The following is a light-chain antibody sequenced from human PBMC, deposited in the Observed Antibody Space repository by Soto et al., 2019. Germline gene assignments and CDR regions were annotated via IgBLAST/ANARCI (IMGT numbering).Light chain of an antibody. CDR1: QNINEW. CDR2: DAS. CDR3: QHYSTYPYT. Sequence: DIQMTQSPSTLSASVGDRIVITCRASQNINEWLAWYQQKPGKAPTLLISDASNLESGVPSRFSGSGSGTEFTLTLNSLHPDDFATYFCQHYSTYPYTFGQGTKLEMK. V-gene: IGKV1-5*01. J-gene: IGKJ2*01.